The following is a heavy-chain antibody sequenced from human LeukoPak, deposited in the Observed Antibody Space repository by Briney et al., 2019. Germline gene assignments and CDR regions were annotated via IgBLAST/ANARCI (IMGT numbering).Heavy chain of an antibody. CDR2: ISSSSSYI. CDR1: GFTFSSYS. J-gene: IGHJ4*02. Sequence: GGSLRLSCAASGFTFSSYSMNWVRQAPGKGLEWVSSISSSSSYIYYADSVKGRFTISRDNAKNSLYLQMNSLRAADTAVYYCAREPMVGLDYWGQGTLVTVSS. D-gene: IGHD3-10*01. V-gene: IGHV3-21*01. CDR3: AREPMVGLDY.